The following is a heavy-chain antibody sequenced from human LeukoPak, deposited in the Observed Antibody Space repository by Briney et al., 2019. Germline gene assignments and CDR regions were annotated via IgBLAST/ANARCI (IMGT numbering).Heavy chain of an antibody. Sequence: ASVKVSCKASGYTFTSYGISWVRQAPGQGLEWMGWISAYNGNTNYAQKLQGRVTMTTDTSTSTAYMELRSLRSDDTAVYYCARTPYYYDSSGYLNWYFDLWGRGTLVTVSS. D-gene: IGHD3-22*01. J-gene: IGHJ2*01. V-gene: IGHV1-18*01. CDR1: GYTFTSYG. CDR3: ARTPYYYDSSGYLNWYFDL. CDR2: ISAYNGNT.